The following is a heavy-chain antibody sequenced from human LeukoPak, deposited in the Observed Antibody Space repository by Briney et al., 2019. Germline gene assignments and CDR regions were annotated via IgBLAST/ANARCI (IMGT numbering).Heavy chain of an antibody. J-gene: IGHJ6*03. CDR3: ARTYSSSSGGRYYYYMDV. D-gene: IGHD6-6*01. CDR1: GASISTYY. V-gene: IGHV4-4*07. Sequence: SETLSLTCTVSGASISTYYWSWIRQPAGKGLEWIGRTYTSGSTNYNPSLKSRVTMSVDTSKNQFSLKLSSVTAADTAVYYCARTYSSSSGGRYYYYMDVWGKGTTVTVSS. CDR2: TYTSGST.